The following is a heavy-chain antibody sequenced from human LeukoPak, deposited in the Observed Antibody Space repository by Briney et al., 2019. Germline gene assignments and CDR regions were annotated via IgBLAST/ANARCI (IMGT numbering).Heavy chain of an antibody. CDR3: ARGPSYCGGHCYYYFDY. V-gene: IGHV3-21*01. D-gene: IGHD2-21*01. J-gene: IGHJ4*02. Sequence: GGSLRLSCAASGFTFSSYSMNWVRQAPGKGLEWVSSISSSSSYIYYADSVKGRFTISRDNAKNSLYLQMNSLRAEDTAVHYCARGPSYCGGHCYYYFDYWGQGTLVAVSS. CDR2: ISSSSSYI. CDR1: GFTFSSYS.